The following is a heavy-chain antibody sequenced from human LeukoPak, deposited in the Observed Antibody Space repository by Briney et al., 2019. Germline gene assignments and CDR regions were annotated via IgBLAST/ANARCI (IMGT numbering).Heavy chain of an antibody. CDR2: TGSTGVST. Sequence: PGGSLRLSCAASGFTFSSYAMNWVRQAPGKGLEWVSGTGSTGVSTFYADSVKGRFTVSRDNSKNTLSLQMNSLRAEDTAVYYCARKDDYSIGAGFDPWGQGTLVTVSS. V-gene: IGHV3-23*01. D-gene: IGHD4-11*01. CDR3: ARKDDYSIGAGFDP. CDR1: GFTFSSYA. J-gene: IGHJ5*02.